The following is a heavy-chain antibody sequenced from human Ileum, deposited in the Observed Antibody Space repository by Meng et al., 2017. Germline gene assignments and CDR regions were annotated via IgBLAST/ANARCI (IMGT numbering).Heavy chain of an antibody. Sequence: VQLSESGTVLGTGSETLSLACSVSGVCMSVFHYWSWVRQYPGKGLELIGQIDHLRIAYYKVSLKIRVTMSIYQSKSQFSLRLTSVSAADTDVYYCARHGGYYQDFWGQGTLVTVSS. CDR2: IDHLRIA. V-gene: IGHV4-4*02. CDR3: ARHGGYYQDF. J-gene: IGHJ4*02. CDR1: GVCMSVFHY. D-gene: IGHD4-23*01.